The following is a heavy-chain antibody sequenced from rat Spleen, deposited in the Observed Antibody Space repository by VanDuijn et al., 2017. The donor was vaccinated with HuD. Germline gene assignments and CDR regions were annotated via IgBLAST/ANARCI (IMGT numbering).Heavy chain of an antibody. Sequence: EVQLVESGGGLVQPGRSLKLSCAASGFTFSNYDMAWVRQAPTKGLEWVASISYDGGSTYYRDSVKGRFTFSRDNAKSTLYLQMDSLRSEDTAIYYCARDGGVPYYVMDAWGQGASVTVSS. CDR3: ARDGGVPYYVMDA. J-gene: IGHJ4*01. V-gene: IGHV5S23*01. CDR1: GFTFSNYD. CDR2: ISYDGGST. D-gene: IGHD1-11*01.